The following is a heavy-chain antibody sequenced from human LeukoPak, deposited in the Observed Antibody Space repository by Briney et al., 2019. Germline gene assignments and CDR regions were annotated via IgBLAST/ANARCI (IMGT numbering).Heavy chain of an antibody. CDR1: GFTFSSYA. CDR3: AKGSVSRSSKYYFDY. J-gene: IGHJ4*02. CDR2: ISGSGGST. D-gene: IGHD2-2*01. V-gene: IGHV3-23*01. Sequence: GGSLRLPCAASGFTFSSYAMSWVRQAPGKGLEWVSAISGSGGSTYYADSVKGRFTISRDNSKNTLCLQMNSLRAEDTAVYYCAKGSVSRSSKYYFDYWGQGTLVTVSS.